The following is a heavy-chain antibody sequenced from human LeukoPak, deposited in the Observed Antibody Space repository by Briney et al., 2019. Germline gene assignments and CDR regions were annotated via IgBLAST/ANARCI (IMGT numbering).Heavy chain of an antibody. D-gene: IGHD2-2*02. J-gene: IGHJ4*02. CDR1: GYTLTELS. CDR2: MNPNSGNT. Sequence: ASVKVSCKVSGYTLTELSMHWVRQAPGKGLEWMGWMNPNSGNTGYAQKFQGRVTMTRNTSISTAYMELSSLRSEDTAVYYCARAHGRYCSSTSCYRVGSFNYWGQGTLVTVSS. V-gene: IGHV1-8*01. CDR3: ARAHGRYCSSTSCYRVGSFNY.